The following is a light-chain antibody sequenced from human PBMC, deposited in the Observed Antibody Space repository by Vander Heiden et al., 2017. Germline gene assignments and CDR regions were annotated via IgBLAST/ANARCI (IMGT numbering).Light chain of an antibody. J-gene: IGLJ2*01. V-gene: IGLV1-47*01. Sequence: QSVLTQPPSASGAPGPRVTIPCSGSSSNIGSNYVFWYQQLPGTAPKLLIYRNNQWPSGVPDRFSGSKSGTSASLAISGLRSEDEADYYCAAWDDSLSGVVFGGGTKLTVL. CDR1: SSNIGSNY. CDR2: RNN. CDR3: AAWDDSLSGVV.